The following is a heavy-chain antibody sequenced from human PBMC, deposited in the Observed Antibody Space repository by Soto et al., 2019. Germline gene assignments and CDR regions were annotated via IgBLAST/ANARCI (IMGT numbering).Heavy chain of an antibody. CDR3: ARSDYGFTRGDLDI. V-gene: IGHV4-31*03. J-gene: IGHJ3*02. CDR2: IYYSGNP. D-gene: IGHD4-17*01. CDR1: GASINNVAHY. Sequence: QVQLQESAPGLVRPSQTLSLTCSVSGASINNVAHYWHWLRHAPEKCLEWIGYIYYSGNPYYNQPFQSRINISVDNPKNTFSLKLGSLTAADTDIYYCARSDYGFTRGDLDIWGQGTVVTVSS.